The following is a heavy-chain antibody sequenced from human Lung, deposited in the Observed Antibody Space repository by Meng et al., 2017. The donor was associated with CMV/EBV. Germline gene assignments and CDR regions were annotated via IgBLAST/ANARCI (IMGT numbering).Heavy chain of an antibody. J-gene: IGHJ4*02. CDR3: ARIYCSSTSCYNDD. CDR1: GGSINNYY. D-gene: IGHD2-2*01. CDR2: IYYSGST. Sequence: SXTXSLXCTVSGGSINNYYWSWIRQPPGKGLEWIGYIYYSGSTNYNPTLKSRVTIPVSMSKNQFSLKLSSVTAADTAVYFCARIYCSSTSCYNDDWGQGTLVTVSS. V-gene: IGHV4-59*01.